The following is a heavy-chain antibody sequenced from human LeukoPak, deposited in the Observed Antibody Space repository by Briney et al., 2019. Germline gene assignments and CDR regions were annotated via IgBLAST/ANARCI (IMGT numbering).Heavy chain of an antibody. CDR2: ISGSGGST. CDR3: VVAANPDYYYYYYMDV. V-gene: IGHV3-23*01. D-gene: IGHD2-15*01. Sequence: GGSLRLSCAASGFTLRSYGMSWVRQARGKGLEWVSDISGSGGSTYYADSVKARFTFSRDNSKNTLYLQMNSLRAEDTAVYYCVVAANPDYYYYYYMDVWGKGTTVTVSS. J-gene: IGHJ6*03. CDR1: GFTLRSYG.